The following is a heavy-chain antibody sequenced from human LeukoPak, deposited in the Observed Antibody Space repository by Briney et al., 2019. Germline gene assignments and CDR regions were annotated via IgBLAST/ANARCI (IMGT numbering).Heavy chain of an antibody. V-gene: IGHV3-7*01. CDR2: IKQVGSEK. Sequence: GGSLRLSCAASGFTFSSYWMSWVRQAPGKGLEWVANIKQVGSEKYYVDSVKGRFTISRDNAKNSLYLQMNSLRAEDTAVYYCASYRSTMVRGAHYYYYYGMDVWGQGTTVTVSS. CDR1: GFTFSSYW. CDR3: ASYRSTMVRGAHYYYYYGMDV. D-gene: IGHD3-10*01. J-gene: IGHJ6*02.